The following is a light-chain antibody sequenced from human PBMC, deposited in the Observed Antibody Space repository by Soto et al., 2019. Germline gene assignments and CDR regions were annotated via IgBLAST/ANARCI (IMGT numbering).Light chain of an antibody. Sequence: QSVLTQPPSVSGAPGQRVTISCTGSSSNIGAGYDVHWYQQLPGTAPKLLIYGNTNRPSGVPDRFSGSKSGTSASLAITGLQAEDVFDYSCQSDDNSLSGYVFRAGTSSPS. CDR3: QSDDNSLSGYV. CDR1: SSNIGAGYD. CDR2: GNT. J-gene: IGLJ1*01. V-gene: IGLV1-40*01.